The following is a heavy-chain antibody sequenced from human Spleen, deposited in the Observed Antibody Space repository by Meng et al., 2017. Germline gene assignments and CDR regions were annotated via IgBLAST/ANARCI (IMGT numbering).Heavy chain of an antibody. D-gene: IGHD1-26*01. J-gene: IGHJ4*02. CDR1: GFSFSDYW. CDR3: AAAWELLPPGY. Sequence: VQLVESGGGLVQPGGSLRLSCAASGFSFSDYWMRWVRQAPGKGLVWVSRIDGDGSSTTYADSVKGRFTISRDNTKNTVYLQMNSLRVDDTAVYYCAAAWELLPPGYWGQGTLVTVSS. V-gene: IGHV3-74*01. CDR2: IDGDGSST.